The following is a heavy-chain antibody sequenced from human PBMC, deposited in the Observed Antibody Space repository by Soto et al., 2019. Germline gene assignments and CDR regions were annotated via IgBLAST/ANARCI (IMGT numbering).Heavy chain of an antibody. Sequence: GGSLRLSCAASGFTLSSYGMHWVRQAPGKGLEWVAVISYDGSNKYYADSVKGRFTISRDNSKNTLYLQMNSLRAEDTAVYYCAKDGTYYDSSGYPYWGQGTLVTVSS. J-gene: IGHJ4*02. V-gene: IGHV3-30*18. D-gene: IGHD3-22*01. CDR1: GFTLSSYG. CDR3: AKDGTYYDSSGYPY. CDR2: ISYDGSNK.